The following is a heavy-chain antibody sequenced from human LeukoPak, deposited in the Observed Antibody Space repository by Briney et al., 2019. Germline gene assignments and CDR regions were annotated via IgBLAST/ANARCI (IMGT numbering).Heavy chain of an antibody. CDR2: ISGSGGGT. J-gene: IGHJ4*02. D-gene: IGHD6-13*01. CDR3: ARRGAAGTYYFDY. V-gene: IGHV3-23*01. CDR1: GFTFSAYA. Sequence: PGGSLRLSCEASGFTFSAYAMTWVRQAPGKGLEWVSAISGSGGGTYYADYVKGRFTISRDNSKNTLYLQTNSLRAEDTAVYYCARRGAAGTYYFDYWGQGTLVTVSS.